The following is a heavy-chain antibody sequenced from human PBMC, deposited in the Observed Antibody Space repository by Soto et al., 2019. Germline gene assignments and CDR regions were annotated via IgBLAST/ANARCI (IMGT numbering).Heavy chain of an antibody. CDR2: INAGNGNT. Sequence: GASVKVSCKASGYTFTSYAMHWVRQAPGQRLEWMGWINAGNGNTKYSQKFQGRVTITRDTSASTAYMELSSLRAEDTALYYCSPDSSGGEFDYWGQGTLVTVSS. D-gene: IGHD6-19*01. V-gene: IGHV1-3*01. CDR1: GYTFTSYA. CDR3: SPDSSGGEFDY. J-gene: IGHJ4*02.